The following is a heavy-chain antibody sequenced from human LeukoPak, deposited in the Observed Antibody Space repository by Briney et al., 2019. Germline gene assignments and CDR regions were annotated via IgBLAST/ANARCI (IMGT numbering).Heavy chain of an antibody. Sequence: GGSLRLSCAASGFTFSTYWMNWVRQAPGKGLEWVANIKQDGSEKYYVDSVKGRFTISRENAKNSLYLQMNSLRAEDTPVYYCARDLTRGAFDIWGQGTMVTVSS. V-gene: IGHV3-7*01. CDR2: IKQDGSEK. CDR3: ARDLTRGAFDI. J-gene: IGHJ3*02. CDR1: GFTFSTYW. D-gene: IGHD3-10*01.